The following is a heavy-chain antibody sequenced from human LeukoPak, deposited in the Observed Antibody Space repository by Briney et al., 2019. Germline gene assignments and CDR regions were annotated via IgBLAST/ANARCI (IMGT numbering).Heavy chain of an antibody. CDR3: AGVSGYSYGYDAFDI. D-gene: IGHD5-18*01. CDR1: GFTFSSYS. Sequence: GGSLRLSCAASGFTFSSYSMNWVRQAPGKGLEWVSSISSSSSYIYYADSVKGRFTISRDNAKNSLYLQMNSLRAEDTAVYYCAGVSGYSYGYDAFDIWGQGTMVTVSS. CDR2: ISSSSSYI. V-gene: IGHV3-21*01. J-gene: IGHJ3*02.